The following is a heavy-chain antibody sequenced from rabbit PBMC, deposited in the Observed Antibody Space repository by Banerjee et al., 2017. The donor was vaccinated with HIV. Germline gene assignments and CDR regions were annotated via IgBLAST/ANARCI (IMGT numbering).Heavy chain of an antibody. CDR1: GFSFSSSYW. V-gene: IGHV1S40*01. J-gene: IGHJ3*01. D-gene: IGHD4-2*01. CDR3: VRDAGYAGSNL. Sequence: QSLEESGGDLVKPGASLTLTCTASGFSFSSSYWLCWVRQAPGKGLEWIACIGAGGSSSTYYATWAKGRFTISKTSSTTVTLQMTSLTAADTATYFCVRDAGYAGSNLRGQGTLVTVS. CDR2: IGAGGSSST.